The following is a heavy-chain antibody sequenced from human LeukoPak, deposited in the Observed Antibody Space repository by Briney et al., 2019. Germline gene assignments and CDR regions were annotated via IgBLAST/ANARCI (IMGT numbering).Heavy chain of an antibody. V-gene: IGHV4-4*07. CDR1: GVSISSYY. Sequence: SETLSLTCTVSGVSISSYYWSWIRQPAGKGLEWIGRIYTSGSTNYNPSLKSRVTISVDTSKNQFSLKLSSVTAADTAVYYCARGGYYDSSGYYYLDAFDIWGQGTMVTVSS. CDR2: IYTSGST. J-gene: IGHJ3*02. D-gene: IGHD3-22*01. CDR3: ARGGYYDSSGYYYLDAFDI.